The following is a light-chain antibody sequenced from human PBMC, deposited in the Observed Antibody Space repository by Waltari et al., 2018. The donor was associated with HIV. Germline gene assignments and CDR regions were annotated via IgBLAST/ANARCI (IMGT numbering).Light chain of an antibody. CDR1: QSILSTAGNRHY. V-gene: IGKV4-1*01. Sequence: IVMTQSPDSLGVSLGERATINCKSSQSILSTAGNRHYLAWYQQRPGQAPNLLIYRATTRESGVPDRISGSGSGTDFTLTINSLQAEDVAVYYCQQYYDAPYTFGQGTKVDI. CDR3: QQYYDAPYT. J-gene: IGKJ2*01. CDR2: RAT.